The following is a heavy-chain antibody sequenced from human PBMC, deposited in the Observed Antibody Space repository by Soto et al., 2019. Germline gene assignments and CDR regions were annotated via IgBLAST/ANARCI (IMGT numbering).Heavy chain of an antibody. V-gene: IGHV4-30-2*01. CDR2: IYHIGST. CDR1: AGSISSGGYS. CDR3: AIVEGGYDGHYYYYYGMDV. Sequence: SATMSLTCAVSAGSISSGGYSWNWIRQPPGKGLEWIGYIYHIGSTYYNPSLKSRVIISVDRSKNQFSLKLSSVTAEDTAVYYCAIVEGGYDGHYYYYYGMDVWGQGTTVTVSS. D-gene: IGHD5-12*01. J-gene: IGHJ6*02.